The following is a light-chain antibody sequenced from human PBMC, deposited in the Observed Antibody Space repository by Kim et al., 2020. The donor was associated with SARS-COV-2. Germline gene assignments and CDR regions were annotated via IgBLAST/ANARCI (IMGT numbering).Light chain of an antibody. CDR3: QAWERSTAI. Sequence: GSPGQTASSSCSGDKLGNKYAYWYQQKPGQSPILVIYQDAKRPSGIPERFSGSNSGNTATLTISGTQAMDEADYYCQAWERSTAIFGGGTQLTVL. CDR1: KLGNKY. CDR2: QDA. J-gene: IGLJ2*01. V-gene: IGLV3-1*01.